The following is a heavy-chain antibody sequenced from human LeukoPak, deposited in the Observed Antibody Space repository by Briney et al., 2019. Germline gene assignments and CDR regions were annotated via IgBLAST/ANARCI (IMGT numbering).Heavy chain of an antibody. CDR1: GYRFIDYF. V-gene: IGHV1-2*02. J-gene: IGHJ5*02. CDR2: INPNNGGT. CDR3: ARDEAIYNGAWKQTNWFDP. D-gene: IGHD2-8*01. Sequence: ASVKVSCKASGYRFIDYFIHWVRQAPGHGLEWMGWINPNNGGTKYAQKFQGRVTMSRDTSISTAYIELTSLTYDDTATYFCARDEAIYNGAWKQTNWFDPWGQGTQVTVSS.